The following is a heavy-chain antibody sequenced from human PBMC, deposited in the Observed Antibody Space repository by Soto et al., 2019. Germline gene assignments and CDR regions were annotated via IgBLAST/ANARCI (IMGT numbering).Heavy chain of an antibody. J-gene: IGHJ6*02. CDR1: GGSISSTDHY. Sequence: HLQLQESGPGLVKASETLSLTCTVSGGSISSTDHYWGWVRQPPGKGLEWLGSIYFAGSTFHNPALKSRATRSVDTSRNQFSLRLTTVTASDTAVYYCARLVFHCLRGSCDDYSFYGLDVWGQGTTVTVSS. D-gene: IGHD2-15*01. CDR2: IYFAGST. V-gene: IGHV4-39*01. CDR3: ARLVFHCLRGSCDDYSFYGLDV.